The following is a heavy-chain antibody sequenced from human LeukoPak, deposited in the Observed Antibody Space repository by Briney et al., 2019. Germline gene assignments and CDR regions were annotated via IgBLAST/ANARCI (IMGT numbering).Heavy chain of an antibody. CDR3: AKDRGGDLGGLDY. CDR2: ISSGSTI. J-gene: IGHJ4*02. CDR1: GFTFSSYE. V-gene: IGHV3-48*03. D-gene: IGHD3-16*01. Sequence: GGSLRLSSAASGFTFSSYEMNWVRQAPGKGLEWVSYISSGSTIYYADSVKGRFTISRDNSKNTLYLQMNSLRAEDTAVYYCAKDRGGDLGGLDYWGQGTLVTVSS.